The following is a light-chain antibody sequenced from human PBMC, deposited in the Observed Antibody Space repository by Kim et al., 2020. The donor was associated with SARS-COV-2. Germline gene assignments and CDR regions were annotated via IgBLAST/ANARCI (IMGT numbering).Light chain of an antibody. CDR2: DVS. CDR1: SSDIGGDEF. CDR3: SSYTSSSTLGV. J-gene: IGLJ1*01. V-gene: IGLV2-14*03. Sequence: QSALTQPASVSGSPGQSITISCTGISSDIGGDEFVSWYQQHPGKAPKLMIFDVSNRPSGVPDRFSGSRSGNTASLIISGVQAEDEADYFCSSYTSSSTLGVFGTGTKVTVL.